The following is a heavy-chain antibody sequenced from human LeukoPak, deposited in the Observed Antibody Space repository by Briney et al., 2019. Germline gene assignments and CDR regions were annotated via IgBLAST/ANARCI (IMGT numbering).Heavy chain of an antibody. Sequence: ASVKVSCKASGYSFTGYYMHWVRQAPGQGLEWMGWMNPNSGDTKYAEKFQDRVTMTRDTSISTAYMELSSLRSDDAGVYYCARDGSFDHWGQGTLVTVSS. CDR1: GYSFTGYY. J-gene: IGHJ5*02. CDR2: MNPNSGDT. CDR3: ARDGSFDH. D-gene: IGHD1-26*01. V-gene: IGHV1-2*02.